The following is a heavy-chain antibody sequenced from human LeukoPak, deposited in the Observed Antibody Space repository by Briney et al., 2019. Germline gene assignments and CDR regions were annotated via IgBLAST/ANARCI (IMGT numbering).Heavy chain of an antibody. CDR1: GYTFTSYG. CDR2: ISAYNGNT. J-gene: IGHJ6*04. D-gene: IGHD3-10*01. Sequence: GASVKVSCKASGYTFTSYGISWVRQAPGQGLEWMGWISAYNGNTNYAQKLQGRVTMTTDTSTSTAYMELRSLRSDDTAGYYCARFSSSSGSYYNVYYYYGMDVWGKGTTVTVSS. CDR3: ARFSSSSGSYYNVYYYYGMDV. V-gene: IGHV1-18*04.